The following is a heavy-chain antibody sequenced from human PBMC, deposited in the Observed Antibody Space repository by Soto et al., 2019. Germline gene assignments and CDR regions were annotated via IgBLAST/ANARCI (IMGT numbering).Heavy chain of an antibody. V-gene: IGHV4-59*01. CDR2: IYYSGST. J-gene: IGHJ5*02. CDR1: GGSISSYY. CDR3: ARVERIQSWASGWFDP. Sequence: SETLSLTCTVSGGSISSYYWSWIRQPPGKRLEWIGYIYYSGSTNYNPSLKSRVTISVDTSKHQFSLKLSSVTAADTAVYYCARVERIQSWASGWFDPWGQGTLVTVSS. D-gene: IGHD5-18*01.